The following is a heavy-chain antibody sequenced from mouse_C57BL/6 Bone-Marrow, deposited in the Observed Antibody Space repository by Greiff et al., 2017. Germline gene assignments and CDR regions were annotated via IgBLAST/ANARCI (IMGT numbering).Heavy chain of an antibody. V-gene: IGHV1-63*01. CDR2: IYPGGGYT. CDR1: GYTFTNYW. J-gene: IGHJ2*01. D-gene: IGHD1-1*01. Sequence: QVHVKQSGAELVRPGTSVKMSCKASGYTFTNYWIGWAKQRPGHGLEWIGDIYPGGGYTNYNEKFKGKATLTADKSSSTAYMQFSSLTSEDSAIYYCAREGIHGSSFDYWGQGTTLTVSS. CDR3: AREGIHGSSFDY.